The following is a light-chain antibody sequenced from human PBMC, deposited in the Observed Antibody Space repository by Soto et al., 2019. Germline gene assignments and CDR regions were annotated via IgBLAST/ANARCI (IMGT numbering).Light chain of an antibody. CDR1: QTISSW. Sequence: DIQMTQSPSTLSGSVGARVTITCRAIQTISSWLAWYQQKPGKAPKLLIYKASTLKSGVPSRFSGSGSGTEFTLTISSLQPDDFATYYCQHYNSYSAAFGQGTKVDIK. J-gene: IGKJ1*01. V-gene: IGKV1-5*03. CDR2: KAS. CDR3: QHYNSYSAA.